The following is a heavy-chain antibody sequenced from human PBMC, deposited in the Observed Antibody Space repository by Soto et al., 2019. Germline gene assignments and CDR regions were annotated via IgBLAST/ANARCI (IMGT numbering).Heavy chain of an antibody. D-gene: IGHD6-19*01. V-gene: IGHV3-48*03. J-gene: IGHJ4*02. Sequence: PGGSLRLSCAASGFTFSSYEMNWVRQAPGKGLEWISHVTSNVGARYYADSVKGRFIISRDNAGNSLYLQMNNLRAVDTAVYFCARGYTGGWSRGGYFDYWGQGAPVTVSS. CDR1: GFTFSSYE. CDR3: ARGYTGGWSRGGYFDY. CDR2: VTSNVGAR.